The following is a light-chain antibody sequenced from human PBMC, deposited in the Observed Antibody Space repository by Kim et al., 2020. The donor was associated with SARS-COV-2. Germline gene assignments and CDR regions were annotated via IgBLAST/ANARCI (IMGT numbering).Light chain of an antibody. Sequence: QLVLPQSPSASASLGASVKLTCTLSSGHRSYAIAWHQQQPEKGPRYLMKLNSDGSHSKGDGIPDRFSGSSSGAERYRTISSLQSEDEAADYCPTWGTGSQVLGGGTQLTVL. V-gene: IGLV4-69*01. J-gene: IGLJ3*02. CDR2: LNSDGSH. CDR3: PTWGTGSQV. CDR1: SGHRSYA.